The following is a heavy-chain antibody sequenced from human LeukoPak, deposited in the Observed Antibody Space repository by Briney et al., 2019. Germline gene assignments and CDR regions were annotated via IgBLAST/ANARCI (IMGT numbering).Heavy chain of an antibody. J-gene: IGHJ4*02. CDR2: INTHSGAT. CDR3: ARGPIGGLRKGFDI. V-gene: IGHV1-2*02. CDR1: GNTFAGYY. Sequence: ASVKVSCKASGNTFAGYYVHWVRQAPGQGLEWMGWINTHSGATNYAQHFQGRVTMTTDTSVTTAYMDLDGLKSDDAAVYFCARGPIGGLRKGFDIWGQGTLVTVSS. D-gene: IGHD1-26*01.